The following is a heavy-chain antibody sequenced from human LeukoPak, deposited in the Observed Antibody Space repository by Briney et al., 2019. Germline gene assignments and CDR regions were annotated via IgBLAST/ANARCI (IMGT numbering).Heavy chain of an antibody. V-gene: IGHV4-59*08. J-gene: IGHJ4*02. CDR3: ARHAAFAEYQSHLTHFDY. Sequence: KPSETRSLTCTVSGGSISSYYWSWIRQPPGKTLEWIGYIYHSGSTNYNSSLKSRVTISVDTSKNQFSLKLSSVTAADTAVYYCARHAAFAEYQSHLTHFDYWGQGTLVTVSS. CDR1: GGSISSYY. CDR2: IYHSGST. D-gene: IGHD2-2*01.